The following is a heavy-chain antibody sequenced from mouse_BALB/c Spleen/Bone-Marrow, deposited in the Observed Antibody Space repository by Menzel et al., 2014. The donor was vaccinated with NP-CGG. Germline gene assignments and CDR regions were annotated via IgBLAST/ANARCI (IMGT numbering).Heavy chain of an antibody. CDR3: ARVGITTVDY. J-gene: IGHJ2*01. CDR2: ISSGGST. CDR1: GFTFSSYA. D-gene: IGHD1-1*01. Sequence: EVNLVESGGGLVKPGGSLKLSCAASGFTFSSYAMSWDRQTPEKRLEWVASISSGGSTYYPDSVKGRFTISRDNARNILYLQMSSLRSEDTAMYYCARVGITTVDYWGQGTTLTVSS. V-gene: IGHV5-6-5*01.